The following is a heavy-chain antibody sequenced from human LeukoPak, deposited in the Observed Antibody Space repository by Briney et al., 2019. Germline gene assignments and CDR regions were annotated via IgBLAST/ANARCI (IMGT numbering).Heavy chain of an antibody. J-gene: IGHJ4*02. CDR3: ARDHSSGWN. CDR2: MDPYSGNT. Sequence: GASVKVSCKASVYTFTNYDIPWVRQATGQGLEWMGWMDPYSGNTGYAQKFQGRVTMTRNTSITTAYMEVRSLRSEDTAVYYCARDHSSGWNWGQGTLVTVSS. D-gene: IGHD6-19*01. V-gene: IGHV1-8*01. CDR1: VYTFTNYD.